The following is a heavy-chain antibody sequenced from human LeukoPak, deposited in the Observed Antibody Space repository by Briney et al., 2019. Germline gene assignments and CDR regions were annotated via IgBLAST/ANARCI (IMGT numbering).Heavy chain of an antibody. J-gene: IGHJ5*02. CDR3: ARHRGSTSLNWFDP. Sequence: SETLSLTCAVSGGSISSGGYSWSWIRQPPGKGLEWIGYIYYSGSTNYNPSLKSRVTISVDTSKNQFSLKLSSVTAADTAVYYCARHRGSTSLNWFDPWGQGTLVTVSS. CDR1: GGSISSGGYS. V-gene: IGHV4-61*08. CDR2: IYYSGST. D-gene: IGHD2-2*01.